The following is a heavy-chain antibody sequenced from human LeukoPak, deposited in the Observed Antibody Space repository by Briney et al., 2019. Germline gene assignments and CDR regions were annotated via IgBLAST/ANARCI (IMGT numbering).Heavy chain of an antibody. J-gene: IGHJ4*02. CDR1: GVTFSSYW. Sequence: GGSLRLSCAASGVTFSSYWIHWVCQAPGKGLVWVSRINSDGSSTSYADSVKGRFTISRDNAKNSLYLQMNSLRAEDTAVYYCARDRYYDSSGYYSVGGFDYWGQGTLVTVSS. V-gene: IGHV3-74*01. CDR3: ARDRYYDSSGYYSVGGFDY. D-gene: IGHD3-22*01. CDR2: INSDGSST.